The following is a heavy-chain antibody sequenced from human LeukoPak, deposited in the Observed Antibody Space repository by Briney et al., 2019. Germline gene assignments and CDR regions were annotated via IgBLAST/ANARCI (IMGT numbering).Heavy chain of an antibody. CDR3: ARDRCDGDCRDWDY. Sequence: PGGSLRLSCAASGFTFSRNSMVWVRQAPGKGLEWLSSISSSGDTIYYADSVRGRFTISRDNAKNSLYLQMISLRVEDTAVYYCARDRCDGDCRDWDYWGQGTLVTVSS. V-gene: IGHV3-48*04. D-gene: IGHD2-21*02. CDR2: ISSSGDTI. J-gene: IGHJ4*02. CDR1: GFTFSRNS.